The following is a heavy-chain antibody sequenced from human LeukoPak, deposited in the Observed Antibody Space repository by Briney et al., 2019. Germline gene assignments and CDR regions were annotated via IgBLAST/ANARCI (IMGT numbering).Heavy chain of an antibody. CDR2: ISHSGST. J-gene: IGHJ5*02. CDR1: GGSFRGYF. V-gene: IGHV4-34*01. Sequence: SETLSLTCAVYGGSFRGYFCHWIRQPPGKGLEWIGEISHSGSTNYSPSLKSRVTISVDTSKNQFSLKLSSVTAADTAVYYCARYYPTGQWTSPWGQGTLVTVSS. CDR3: ARYYPTGQWTSP. D-gene: IGHD6-19*01.